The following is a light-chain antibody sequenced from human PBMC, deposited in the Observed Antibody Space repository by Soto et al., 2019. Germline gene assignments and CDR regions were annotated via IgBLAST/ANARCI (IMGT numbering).Light chain of an antibody. CDR2: EVS. V-gene: IGLV2-14*01. CDR1: SSDVGAYNY. J-gene: IGLJ2*01. CDR3: SSYTSTSTLV. Sequence: QSALTQPASASGSPGQSITISCTGTSSDVGAYNYVSWFQQHPGKAPKLMIYEVSNRPSGISSRFSGSKSGNTASLTISGLQAEDDADYYCSSYTSTSTLVFGGGTKVTVL.